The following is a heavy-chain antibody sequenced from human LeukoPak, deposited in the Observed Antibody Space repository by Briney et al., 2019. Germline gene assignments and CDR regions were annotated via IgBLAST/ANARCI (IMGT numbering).Heavy chain of an antibody. CDR3: ASLYCSGGSCYPRY. J-gene: IGHJ4*02. D-gene: IGHD2-15*01. CDR2: IYYAGST. CDR1: GGSISSNYYY. Sequence: SETLSLTCTVSGGSISSNYYYWGWIRQPPGAGLEWLGNIYYAGSTYDNPSLKSRITMSVDTSKNQFSLRLRSVTAADTAVYYCASLYCSGGSCYPRYWGQGILVAVSS. V-gene: IGHV4-39*01.